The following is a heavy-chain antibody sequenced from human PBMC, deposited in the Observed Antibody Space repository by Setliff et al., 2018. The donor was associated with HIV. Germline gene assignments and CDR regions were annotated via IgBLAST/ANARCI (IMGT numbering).Heavy chain of an antibody. D-gene: IGHD3-3*01. CDR3: ARSKTFYDFWGGYYTHGAFKI. Sequence: SETLSLTCTVSGGSFTSRSYFWGWIRQPPGKGLEWIGSIFYSGITYYNPSLKSRVTISVDTSKNQFSLNLTSVTAADTAVYYCARSKTFYDFWGGYYTHGAFKIWGLGTMVTVSS. V-gene: IGHV4-39*01. CDR2: IFYSGIT. J-gene: IGHJ3*02. CDR1: GGSFTSRSYF.